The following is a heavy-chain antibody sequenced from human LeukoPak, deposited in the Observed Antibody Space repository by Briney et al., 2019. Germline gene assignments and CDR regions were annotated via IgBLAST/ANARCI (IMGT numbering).Heavy chain of an antibody. CDR2: IYTSGST. J-gene: IGHJ3*02. D-gene: IGHD1-26*01. Sequence: PSETLSLTCAVSGGSISSYYWSWIRQPAGKGLEWIGRIYTSGSTNYNPSLKSRVTMSVDTSKNQFSLKLSSVTAADTAVYYCASGWELYAFDIWGQGTMVTVSS. CDR1: GGSISSYY. CDR3: ASGWELYAFDI. V-gene: IGHV4-4*07.